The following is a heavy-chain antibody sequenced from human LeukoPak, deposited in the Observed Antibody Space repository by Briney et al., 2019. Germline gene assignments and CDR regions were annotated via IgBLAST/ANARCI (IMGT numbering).Heavy chain of an antibody. Sequence: SETLSLTCAVYGGSFSGYYWSWIRQPPGKGLEWIGEINHSGSTNYNPSLKSRVTISVDTSKNQFSLRLCSVTAADTAVYYCARGQPRGYSYGYGSNWFDPWGQGTLVTVSS. CDR3: ARGQPRGYSYGYGSNWFDP. V-gene: IGHV4-34*01. D-gene: IGHD5-18*01. J-gene: IGHJ5*02. CDR2: INHSGST. CDR1: GGSFSGYY.